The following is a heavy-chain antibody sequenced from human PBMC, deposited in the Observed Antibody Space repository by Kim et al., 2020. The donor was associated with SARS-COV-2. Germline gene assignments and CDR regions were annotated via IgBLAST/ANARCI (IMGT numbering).Heavy chain of an antibody. CDR3: ARGPRTNYYGSGSYSVY. V-gene: IGHV4-34*01. Sequence: LKSRVTISVDTSKNQFSLKLSSVTAADTAVYYCARGPRTNYYGSGSYSVYWGQGTLVTVSS. D-gene: IGHD3-10*01. J-gene: IGHJ4*02.